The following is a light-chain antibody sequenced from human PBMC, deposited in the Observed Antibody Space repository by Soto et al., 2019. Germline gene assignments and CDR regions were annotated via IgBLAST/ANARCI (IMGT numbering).Light chain of an antibody. Sequence: QSVLTQPASVSGSPGQSITISCTGTSSDVGGYNYVSWYQQHPGKAPKLMIYDVSNRPSGVSNRFSGSKSGNTASLTISGLQAEDEADYYCSSYTSSSTVVFGGGTQAHRP. V-gene: IGLV2-14*01. CDR1: SSDVGGYNY. CDR3: SSYTSSSTVV. CDR2: DVS. J-gene: IGLJ2*01.